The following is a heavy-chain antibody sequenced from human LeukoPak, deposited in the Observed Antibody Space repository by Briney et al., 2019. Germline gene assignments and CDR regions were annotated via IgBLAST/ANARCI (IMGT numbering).Heavy chain of an antibody. D-gene: IGHD2-15*01. V-gene: IGHV3-21*01. CDR2: ISSSSSYI. J-gene: IGHJ5*02. CDR3: ARERGGYCSGGSCHPGWFDP. Sequence: GGSLRLSCAASGFTFSSYAMSWVRQAPGKGLEWVSSISSSSSYIYYADSVKGRFTISRDNAKNSLYLQMNSLRAEDTAVYYCARERGGYCSGGSCHPGWFDPWGQGTLVTVSS. CDR1: GFTFSSYA.